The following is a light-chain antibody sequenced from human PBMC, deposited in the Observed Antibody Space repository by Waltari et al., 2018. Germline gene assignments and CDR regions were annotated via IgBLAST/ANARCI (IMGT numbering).Light chain of an antibody. Sequence: QSVLTQPPSASGTPGQKVTISCNGSSSNIGSNYVYWYQQFPGTAPKLLIFKNNQLPSGFPDRCSESKSGTSASLAINGLRSEDEADYYCAAWDDSLSGLVLGGGTKVTVL. CDR3: AAWDDSLSGLV. CDR2: KNN. V-gene: IGLV1-47*01. CDR1: SSNIGSNY. J-gene: IGLJ3*02.